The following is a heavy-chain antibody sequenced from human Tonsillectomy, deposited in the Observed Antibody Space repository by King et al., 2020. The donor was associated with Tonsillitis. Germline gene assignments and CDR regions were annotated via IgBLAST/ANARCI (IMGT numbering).Heavy chain of an antibody. V-gene: IGHV3-23*04. Sequence: VQLVESGGGLVQPGGSLRLSCVASGFTFSSYAMSWVRQAPGKGLEWGSAISGSGGSTHYADSVKGRLTISRDNSKNTLYLQMNSLRAEDTAVYYCAKDFSSDGDGFWDYWGQGTLVTVSS. CDR2: ISGSGGST. D-gene: IGHD4-17*01. CDR1: GFTFSSYA. J-gene: IGHJ4*02. CDR3: AKDFSSDGDGFWDY.